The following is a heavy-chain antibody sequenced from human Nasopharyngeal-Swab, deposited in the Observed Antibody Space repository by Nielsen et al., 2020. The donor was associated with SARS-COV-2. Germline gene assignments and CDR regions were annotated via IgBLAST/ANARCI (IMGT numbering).Heavy chain of an antibody. CDR3: ARLDVSAAGRDY. D-gene: IGHD6-25*01. V-gene: IGHV4-39*01. CDR2: IYYSGST. Sequence: RQAPGKGLEWIGSIYYSGSTYYNPSLKSRVTISVDTSKNQFPLKLSSVTAADTAVYYCARLDVSAAGRDYWGQGTLVTVSS. J-gene: IGHJ4*02.